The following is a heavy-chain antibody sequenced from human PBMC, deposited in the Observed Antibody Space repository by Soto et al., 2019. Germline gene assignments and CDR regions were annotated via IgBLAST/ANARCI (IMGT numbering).Heavy chain of an antibody. D-gene: IGHD4-17*01. J-gene: IGHJ4*02. CDR3: ARSPNDYGPNGWACDY. Sequence: QVQLVQSGAEVKKPGSSVKVSCKASGGTFSSYAISWVRQAPGQGLEWMGGIIPIFGTANYAQKFQGRVTITADESTSKAYMELSSLRSEDTAVYYCARSPNDYGPNGWACDYWGQGTLVTVSS. CDR1: GGTFSSYA. CDR2: IIPIFGTA. V-gene: IGHV1-69*01.